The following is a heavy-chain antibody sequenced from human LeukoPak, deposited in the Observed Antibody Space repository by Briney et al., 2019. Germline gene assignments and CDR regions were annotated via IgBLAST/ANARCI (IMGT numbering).Heavy chain of an antibody. CDR2: INHSGST. J-gene: IGHJ4*02. CDR1: GGSFSGYY. CDR3: ARRGFGDGYNV. Sequence: KPSETLSLTCAVYGGSFSGYYWSWIRQPPGKGLESIGEINHSGSTNYNPSLKSRVTISVDTSKNQFSLKLSSVTAADTAVYYCARRGFGDGYNVWGQGTLVTVSS. V-gene: IGHV4-34*01. D-gene: IGHD5-24*01.